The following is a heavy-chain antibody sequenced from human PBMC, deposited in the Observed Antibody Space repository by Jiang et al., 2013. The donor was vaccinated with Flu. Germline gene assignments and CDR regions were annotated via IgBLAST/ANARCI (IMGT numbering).Heavy chain of an antibody. Sequence: VQLLESGGGVVQPGRSLRLSCAASGFTFSSYAMHWVRQAPGKGLEWVAVISYDGSNKYYADSVKGRFTISRDNSKNTLYLQMNSLRAEDTAVYYCAREGHDYGDYVGAFDIWGQGTMVTVSS. D-gene: IGHD4-17*01. CDR1: GFTFSSYA. CDR3: AREGHDYGDYVGAFDI. V-gene: IGHV3-30-3*01. J-gene: IGHJ3*02. CDR2: ISYDGSNK.